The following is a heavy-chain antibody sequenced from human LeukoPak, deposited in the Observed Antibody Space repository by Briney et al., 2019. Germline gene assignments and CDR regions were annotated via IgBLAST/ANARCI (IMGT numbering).Heavy chain of an antibody. CDR2: ISAYNGNT. Sequence: ASVKVSCKASGYTFTGYYMHWVRQAPGQGLEWMGWISAYNGNTNYAQKLQGRVTMTTDTSTSTAYMELRSLRSDDTAVYYCARVGYYGSGAWTMGVWGKGTTVTVSS. CDR1: GYTFTGYY. J-gene: IGHJ6*04. CDR3: ARVGYYGSGAWTMGV. V-gene: IGHV1-18*04. D-gene: IGHD3-10*01.